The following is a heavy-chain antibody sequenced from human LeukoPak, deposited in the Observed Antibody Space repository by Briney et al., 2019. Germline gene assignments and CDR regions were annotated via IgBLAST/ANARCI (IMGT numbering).Heavy chain of an antibody. Sequence: GGSLRLSCAASGFTFSSYGMHWVRQAPGKGLEWVAVISYDGSNKYYADSVKGRFTISRDNSKNTLYLQRNSLRAEDTAVYYFAKPRPPLERNYVRATDYSGPGNPVTASS. J-gene: IGHJ4*01. CDR2: ISYDGSNK. CDR1: GFTFSSYG. CDR3: AKPRPPLERNYVRATDY. D-gene: IGHD1-7*01. V-gene: IGHV3-30*18.